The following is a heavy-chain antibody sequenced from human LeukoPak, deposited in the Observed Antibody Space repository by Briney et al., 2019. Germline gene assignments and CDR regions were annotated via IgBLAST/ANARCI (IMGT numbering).Heavy chain of an antibody. J-gene: IGHJ4*02. Sequence: QSGGSLRLSCEASGFTFSTFAMIWVRQPPGEGLEWVSSIFPSGGEIHYADSVRGRFTISRDNSKSTLSLQMNSLRAEDTAIYYCATYRQVLLPFESWGQGTPVTVSS. CDR2: IFPSGGEI. CDR1: GFTFSTFA. CDR3: ATYRQVLLPFES. D-gene: IGHD2-8*02. V-gene: IGHV3-23*01.